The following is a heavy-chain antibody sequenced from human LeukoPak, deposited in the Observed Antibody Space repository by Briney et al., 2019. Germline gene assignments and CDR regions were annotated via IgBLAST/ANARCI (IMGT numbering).Heavy chain of an antibody. Sequence: ASVKASCKASGYTFTGYGISWVRQAPGQGLEWMGWISAYNGNTNYARKLQGRVTMTTDTSTSTAYMELRSLRSDDTAVYYCARDIVVVVAATPFGMEAFDIWGQGTMVTVSS. CDR3: ARDIVVVVAATPFGMEAFDI. V-gene: IGHV1-18*01. CDR2: ISAYNGNT. J-gene: IGHJ3*02. D-gene: IGHD2-15*01. CDR1: GYTFTGYG.